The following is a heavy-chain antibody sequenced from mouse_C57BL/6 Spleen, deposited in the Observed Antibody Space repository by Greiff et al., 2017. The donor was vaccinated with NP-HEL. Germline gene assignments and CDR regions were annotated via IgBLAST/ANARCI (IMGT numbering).Heavy chain of an antibody. J-gene: IGHJ2*01. D-gene: IGHD2-1*01. CDR2: IYPGDGDT. CDR3: ARPSYGNYRFDY. CDR1: GYAFSSYW. Sequence: VQLQQSGAELVKPGASVKISCKASGYAFSSYWMNWVKQRPGKGLEWIGQIYPGDGDTNYNGKFKGKATLTADKSSSTAYMQLSSLTSEDSAVYFCARPSYGNYRFDYWGQGTTLTVSS. V-gene: IGHV1-80*01.